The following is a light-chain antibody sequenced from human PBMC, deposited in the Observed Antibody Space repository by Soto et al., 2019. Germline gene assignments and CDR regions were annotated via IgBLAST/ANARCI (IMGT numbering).Light chain of an antibody. CDR1: SSDIGSYTL. CDR2: EGS. CDR3: CSYSGSGPL. V-gene: IGLV2-23*01. J-gene: IGLJ2*01. Sequence: QSVLTQPASVSGSPGQSITFSCSGTSSDIGSYTLVSWYQQHPGKAPKLMIYEGSERPSGVSNRFSGSNSGNTASLTISGLQAEDEADYYCCSYSGSGPLFGGGTKLTVL.